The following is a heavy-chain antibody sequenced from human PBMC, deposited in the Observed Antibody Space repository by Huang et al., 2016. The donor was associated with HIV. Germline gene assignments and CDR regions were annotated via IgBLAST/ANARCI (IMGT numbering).Heavy chain of an antibody. CDR1: AGSSSGHS. CDR3: ARGHPDYDDSDSYSGGFYYFDS. V-gene: IGHV4-59*11. Sequence: QVQLKESGPGLVKPSETLSLICGVSAGSSSGHSWSWIRQPPGKGLEWIGSISSSGGSIYHPSLKSLVTMSLYTSKPRFSLALTSVTAADTAVYFCARGHPDYDDSDSYSGGFYYFDSWGQGTLVTVSS. CDR2: ISSSGGS. D-gene: IGHD2-21*01. J-gene: IGHJ4*02.